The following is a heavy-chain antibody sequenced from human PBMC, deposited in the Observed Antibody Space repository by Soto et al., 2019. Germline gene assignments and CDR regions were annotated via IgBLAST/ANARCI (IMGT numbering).Heavy chain of an antibody. V-gene: IGHV4-31*03. Sequence: SETLSLTCTVSGGAISSGGYYWSWIRQHPGKGLEWIGYIYYSGSTYYNPSLKSRVTISVDTSKNQFSLKLSSVTAADTAVYYCARERAGRGYCSSTSCHVPYNWFDPWGQGTLVTVSS. CDR2: IYYSGST. D-gene: IGHD2-2*01. J-gene: IGHJ5*02. CDR3: ARERAGRGYCSSTSCHVPYNWFDP. CDR1: GGAISSGGYY.